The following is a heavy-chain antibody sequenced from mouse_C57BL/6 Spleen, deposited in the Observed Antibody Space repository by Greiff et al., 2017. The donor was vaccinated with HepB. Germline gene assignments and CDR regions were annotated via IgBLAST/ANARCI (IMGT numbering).Heavy chain of an antibody. CDR1: GYSITSGYY. D-gene: IGHD1-1*01. Sequence: VQLKQSGPGLVKPSQSLSLTCSVTGYSITSGYYWNWIRQFPGNKLEWMGYISYDGSNNYNPSLKNRISITRDTSKNQFFLKLNSVTTEDTATYYCARDHGSSFYYAMDYWGQGTSVTVSS. CDR3: ARDHGSSFYYAMDY. CDR2: ISYDGSN. J-gene: IGHJ4*01. V-gene: IGHV3-6*01.